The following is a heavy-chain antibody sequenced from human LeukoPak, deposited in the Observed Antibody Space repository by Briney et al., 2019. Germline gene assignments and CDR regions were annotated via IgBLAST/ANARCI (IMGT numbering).Heavy chain of an antibody. CDR1: GGSISSYY. D-gene: IGHD3-10*01. Sequence: SETLSLTCTVSGGSISSYYWSWIRQPAGEGLEWIGRIYTSGSTNYNPPLKSRVTMSVDTSKNQFSLKLSSVTAADTAVYYCARDTPSLWFGEFEYYFDYWGQGTLVTVSS. CDR3: ARDTPSLWFGEFEYYFDY. CDR2: IYTSGST. V-gene: IGHV4-4*07. J-gene: IGHJ4*02.